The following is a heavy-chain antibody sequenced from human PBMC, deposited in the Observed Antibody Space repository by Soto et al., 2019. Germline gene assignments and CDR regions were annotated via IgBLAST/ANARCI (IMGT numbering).Heavy chain of an antibody. Sequence: GGSVRLSCAASGFTFSSYGMHWVRQAPGKGLEWVAVISYDGSNKYYADSVKGRLTISRDNSKNTLYLQMNSLRAEDTAVYYCAKVDSYYDILTGYYHNWFDPWGQGTLVTVSS. CDR1: GFTFSSYG. CDR2: ISYDGSNK. CDR3: AKVDSYYDILTGYYHNWFDP. J-gene: IGHJ5*02. V-gene: IGHV3-30*18. D-gene: IGHD3-9*01.